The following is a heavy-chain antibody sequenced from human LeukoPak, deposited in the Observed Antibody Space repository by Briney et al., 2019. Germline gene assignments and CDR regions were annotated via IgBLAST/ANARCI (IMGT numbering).Heavy chain of an antibody. V-gene: IGHV4-38-2*02. CDR2: MYHSGST. CDR1: NYSISTDYY. D-gene: IGHD3-16*02. Sequence: SETLSLTCTVSNYSISTDYYWGWIRQPPGKGLERIGTMYHSGSTYYNPSLKSRVTIAVDTSKNQFSLKLSPVTAADTAVYYCARYDVWGSYRAFDYWGQGTLVTVSS. CDR3: ARYDVWGSYRAFDY. J-gene: IGHJ4*02.